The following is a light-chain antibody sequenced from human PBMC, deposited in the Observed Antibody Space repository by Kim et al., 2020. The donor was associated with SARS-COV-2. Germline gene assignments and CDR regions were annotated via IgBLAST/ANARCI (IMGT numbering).Light chain of an antibody. CDR1: SGDVGGYNY. V-gene: IGLV2-14*04. CDR2: DAS. CDR3: CSYTSTTTL. Sequence: PGQSITISCTGTSGDVGGYNYVPWYQQHPGKAPKLIIFDASNRPSGVSNRFSGSKSSNTASLTISGLQGEDEADYYCCSYTSTTTLFGGGTQLTVL. J-gene: IGLJ7*01.